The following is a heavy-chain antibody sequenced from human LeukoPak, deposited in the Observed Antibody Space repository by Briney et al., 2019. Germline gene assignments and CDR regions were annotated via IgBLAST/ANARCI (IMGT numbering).Heavy chain of an antibody. V-gene: IGHV3-23*01. CDR1: GFTFSTYA. Sequence: GGSLRLSCAASGFTFSTYAMTWVRQAPGKGLEWVSLISGSGGSTYYADSVKGRFTISRDNSKNTLYLEVSSLRVEDTAVYYCAKEATMTFWYFDYWGQGTLVTVSS. D-gene: IGHD5-12*01. J-gene: IGHJ4*02. CDR2: ISGSGGST. CDR3: AKEATMTFWYFDY.